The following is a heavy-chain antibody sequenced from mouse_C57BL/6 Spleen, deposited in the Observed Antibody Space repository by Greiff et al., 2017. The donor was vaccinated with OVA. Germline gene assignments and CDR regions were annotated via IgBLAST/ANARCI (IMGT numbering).Heavy chain of an antibody. CDR3: ARVGTGAFDY. CDR1: GYSITSGYY. CDR2: ISYDGSN. D-gene: IGHD4-1*01. Sequence: EVKLQESGPGLVKPSQSLSLTCSVTGYSITSGYYWNWIRQFPGNKLEWMGYISYDGSNNYNPSLKNRISITRDTSKNQFFLKLNSVTTEDTATYYCARVGTGAFDYWGQGTTLTVSS. J-gene: IGHJ2*01. V-gene: IGHV3-6*01.